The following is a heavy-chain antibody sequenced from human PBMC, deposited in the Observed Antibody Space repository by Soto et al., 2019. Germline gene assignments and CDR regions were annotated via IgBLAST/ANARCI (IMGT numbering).Heavy chain of an antibody. CDR1: GGTFSSYA. Sequence: QVQLVQSGAEVKKPGSSVKVSCKASGGTFSSYAISWVRQAPGQGLEWMGGIIPISDTTNYAQKSQGSVTITADESTSTAYMELSSLRSEDTAVYYCARSQGSSTSLEIYYYYYYGMDVWGQGTTVTVSS. CDR3: ARSQGSSTSLEIYYYYYYGMDV. V-gene: IGHV1-69*01. CDR2: IIPISDTT. D-gene: IGHD2-2*01. J-gene: IGHJ6*02.